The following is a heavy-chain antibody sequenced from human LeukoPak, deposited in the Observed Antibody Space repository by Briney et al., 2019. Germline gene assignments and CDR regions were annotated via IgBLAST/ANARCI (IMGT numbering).Heavy chain of an antibody. CDR3: ARAVGDFWSGYLGILYYYYMDV. Sequence: SETLSLTCTLSRGYVTGYYWSWIRQPPGKGLEWIGYIYYSGSTNYNPSLKSRVTISVDTSKNQFSLKLSSVTAADTAVYYCARAVGDFWSGYLGILYYYYMDVWGKGTTVTVSS. CDR1: RGYVTGYY. J-gene: IGHJ6*03. CDR2: IYYSGST. V-gene: IGHV4-59*02. D-gene: IGHD3-3*01.